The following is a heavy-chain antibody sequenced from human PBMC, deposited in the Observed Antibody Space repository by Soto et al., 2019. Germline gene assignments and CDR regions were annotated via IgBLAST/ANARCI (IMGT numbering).Heavy chain of an antibody. J-gene: IGHJ6*02. D-gene: IGHD2-2*01. CDR2: IIPIFGTA. Sequence: SVKVSCKASGGTFSSYAISWVRQAPGQGLEWMGGIIPIFGTANYAQKFQGRVTITADESTSTAYMELSSLRSEDTAVYYCARGSIVVVPAATTYYYYYGMDVWGQGTTVTVSS. CDR3: ARGSIVVVPAATTYYYYYGMDV. CDR1: GGTFSSYA. V-gene: IGHV1-69*13.